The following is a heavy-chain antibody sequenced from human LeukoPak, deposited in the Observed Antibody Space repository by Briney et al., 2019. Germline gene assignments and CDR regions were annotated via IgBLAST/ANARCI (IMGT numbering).Heavy chain of an antibody. V-gene: IGHV1-8*01. J-gene: IGHJ4*02. CDR3: ARVLPYYDILTGYSRYYFDY. CDR2: MNPNSGNT. D-gene: IGHD3-9*01. Sequence: GASVKVSCKASGYTFTSYDINWVRQATGQGLEWMGWMNPNSGNTGYAQKFQGRVTMTRNTSISTAYMELSSLRSEDTAVYYCARVLPYYDILTGYSRYYFDYWGQGTLVTVSS. CDR1: GYTFTSYD.